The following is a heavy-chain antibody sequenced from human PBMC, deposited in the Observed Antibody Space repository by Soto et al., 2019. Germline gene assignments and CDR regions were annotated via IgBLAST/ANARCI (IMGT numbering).Heavy chain of an antibody. CDR1: GGSFSGYY. CDR3: ARTRATPASRNLDY. Sequence: QVQLQQWGAGLLKPSETLSLTCAVYGGSFSGYYWSWVRQSPGKGLEWIGEINPTGGTNYNTSLKSRVTISVDTSKDQFSLQLSSVTAADTAVYYCARTRATPASRNLDYWGQGTLVTVSS. V-gene: IGHV4-34*01. J-gene: IGHJ4*02. D-gene: IGHD1-1*01. CDR2: INPTGGT.